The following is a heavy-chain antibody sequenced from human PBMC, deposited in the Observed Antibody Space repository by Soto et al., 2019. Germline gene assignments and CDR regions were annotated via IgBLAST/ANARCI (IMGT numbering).Heavy chain of an antibody. J-gene: IGHJ5*02. D-gene: IGHD3-22*01. CDR1: GGTFSSYA. CDR3: ARPTRYYYESRGQSACFVR. V-gene: IGHV1-69*12. CDR2: IIPIFGTA. Sequence: QVQLVQSGAEVKKPGSSVKVSCKASGGTFSSYAISWVRQAPGQGLEWMGGIIPIFGTANYAQKFQGRVTITAEEAKGAAYMGLGSVRSDDTTGYYCARPTRYYYESRGQSACFVRWGQGIMVTVSS.